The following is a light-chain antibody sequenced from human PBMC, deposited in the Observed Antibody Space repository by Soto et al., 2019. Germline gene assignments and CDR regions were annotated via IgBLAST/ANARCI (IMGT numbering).Light chain of an antibody. CDR2: AAS. V-gene: IGKV1-9*01. J-gene: IGKJ5*01. CDR1: QGISSY. CDR3: QQLHDYPIT. Sequence: IQLTQSPSALSASVGDRGTITCRASQGISSYLAWYQQKPGKAPKLLIYAASTLQSGVPSRFSGSGSGTDFTLTISSLQPEDFATYYCQQLHDYPITFGQGTRLEIK.